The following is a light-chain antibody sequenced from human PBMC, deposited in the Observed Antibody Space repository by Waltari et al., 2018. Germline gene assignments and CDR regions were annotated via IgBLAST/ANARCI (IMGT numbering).Light chain of an antibody. J-gene: IGKJ2*01. CDR1: QSLTKKY. Sequence: EIVLTQSPGTLSLSPGERASQSLTKKYLAWYQQKPGQAPRLLIYGASSRAAGIPDRFSGSGSGTDFTLTITRLEPEDFAVYYCQQYGSSVMYTFGQGTKLEIK. CDR3: QQYGSSVMYT. CDR2: GAS. V-gene: IGKV3-20*01.